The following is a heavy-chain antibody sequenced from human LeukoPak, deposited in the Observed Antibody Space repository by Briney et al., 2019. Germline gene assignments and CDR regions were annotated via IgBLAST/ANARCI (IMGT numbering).Heavy chain of an antibody. V-gene: IGHV4-39*07. D-gene: IGHD2-15*01. J-gene: IGHJ4*02. CDR1: GGSISSSSYY. Sequence: PSETLSLTCTVSGGSISSSSYYWGWIRQPPGKGLEWIGSFYYSGSTYYNPSLKSRVTISVDTSKNQFSLKLSSVTAADTAVYYCAEAATPIFDYWGQGTLVTVSS. CDR3: AEAATPIFDY. CDR2: FYYSGST.